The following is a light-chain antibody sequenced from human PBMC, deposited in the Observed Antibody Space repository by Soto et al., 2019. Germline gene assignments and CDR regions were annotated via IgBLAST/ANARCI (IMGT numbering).Light chain of an antibody. J-gene: IGKJ4*01. V-gene: IGKV3-15*01. CDR1: QSVSGK. CDR3: QQYNNWPLT. Sequence: EIVMTQSPATLSVSPGERATLSCRASQSVSGKLAWYQQKPGQAPRLLIYGASTRATGIPARFTGSGSGTEFTLTISSLQSEDFALYYCQQYNNWPLTFGGGTKVEIK. CDR2: GAS.